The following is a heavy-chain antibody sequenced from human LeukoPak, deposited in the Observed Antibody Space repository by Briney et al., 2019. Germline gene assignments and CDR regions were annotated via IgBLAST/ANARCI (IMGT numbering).Heavy chain of an antibody. Sequence: GGSLRLSCAASGFTFSNSNMNWVRQAPGKGLEWASYISSSGSTIYYADSVKGRFTISRDNAKNSLYLQMNSLRAEDTAVYYCARDGKGLAYYFDYWGQGTLVTVSS. J-gene: IGHJ4*02. D-gene: IGHD6-19*01. CDR1: GFTFSNSN. CDR2: ISSSGSTI. V-gene: IGHV3-48*04. CDR3: ARDGKGLAYYFDY.